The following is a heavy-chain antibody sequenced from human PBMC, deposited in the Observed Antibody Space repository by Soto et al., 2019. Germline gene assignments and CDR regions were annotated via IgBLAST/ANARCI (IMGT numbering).Heavy chain of an antibody. D-gene: IGHD3-3*01. CDR3: ARDRGLRYYDFWSGFLFYGMDV. V-gene: IGHV1-69*01. CDR2: ITPIFGTP. Sequence: QVQLVQSGAEVKKPGSSVKVSCKASGGTFSSYVISWVRQAPGQGLEWMGGITPIFGTPRYAQNFQGRVTITADESTCTDYMELSSLRSEDTAVYYCARDRGLRYYDFWSGFLFYGMDVWGQGTTVTVSS. CDR1: GGTFSSYV. J-gene: IGHJ6*02.